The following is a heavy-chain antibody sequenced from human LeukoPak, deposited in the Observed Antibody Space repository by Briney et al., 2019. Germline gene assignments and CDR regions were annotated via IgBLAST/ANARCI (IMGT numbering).Heavy chain of an antibody. CDR3: ATDVEPGFRPEYYYGHDAFDI. V-gene: IGHV3-11*01. Sequence: AGGSLRLSCAGPRFSFSDYYMSWIRQAPGKGLEWVAYISGSGNTIFYADSVKGRFTISRDNSKSSLYLQMNSLRAEDTAVYYCATDVEPGFRPEYYYGHDAFDIWDRGTMVIVSS. CDR1: RFSFSDYY. D-gene: IGHD3-16*01. CDR2: ISGSGNTI. J-gene: IGHJ3*02.